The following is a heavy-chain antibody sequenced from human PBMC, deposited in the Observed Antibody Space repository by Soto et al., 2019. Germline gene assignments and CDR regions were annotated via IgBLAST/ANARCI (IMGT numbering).Heavy chain of an antibody. Sequence: GGSLRLSCAASGFTFSFYWMSWVRQAPGRGLEWLGLIFPRDFDVRYSPSFEGQVTISADRSTDTAFLQWRSLEASDSALYFCARLVSPLQPIDSRGQGTPVTVSS. D-gene: IGHD4-4*01. V-gene: IGHV5-51*01. CDR3: ARLVSPLQPIDS. CDR2: IFPRDFDV. CDR1: GFTFSFYW. J-gene: IGHJ5*01.